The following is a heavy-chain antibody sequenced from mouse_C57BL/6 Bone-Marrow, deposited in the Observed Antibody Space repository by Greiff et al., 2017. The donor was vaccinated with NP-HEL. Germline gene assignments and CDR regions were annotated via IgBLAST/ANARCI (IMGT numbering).Heavy chain of an antibody. J-gene: IGHJ1*03. V-gene: IGHV1-61*01. CDR1: GYTFTSYW. CDR3: AKLRGYYGSSYWYFDV. CDR2: IYPSDSET. Sequence: VQLQQPGAELVRPGSSVKLSCKASGYTFTSYWMDWVKQRPGQGLEWIGNIYPSDSETHYNQKFKDKATLTVDKSSSTAYMQLSSLTSEDSAVYYCAKLRGYYGSSYWYFDVWGTGTTVTVSS. D-gene: IGHD1-1*01.